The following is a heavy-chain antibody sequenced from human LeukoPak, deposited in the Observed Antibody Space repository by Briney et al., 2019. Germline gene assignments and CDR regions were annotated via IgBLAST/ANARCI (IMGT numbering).Heavy chain of an antibody. CDR3: AGVRDYYYYYMDV. CDR1: GGSISSSSYY. CDR2: IYYSGST. Sequence: SETLSLTCTVSGGSISSSSYYWGWIRQPPGKGLEWIGSIYYSGSTYYNPSLKSRVTISVDTSKNQFSLKLTSVTAADTAVYCCAGVRDYYYYYMDVWSKGTTVTVSS. J-gene: IGHJ6*03. V-gene: IGHV4-39*01. D-gene: IGHD2-8*01.